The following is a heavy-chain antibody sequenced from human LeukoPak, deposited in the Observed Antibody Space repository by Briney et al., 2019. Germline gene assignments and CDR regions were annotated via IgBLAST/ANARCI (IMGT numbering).Heavy chain of an antibody. CDR2: ISWNSGNI. V-gene: IGHV3-9*01. Sequence: GGSLRLSCAASGFTFDDYAMHWVRQAPGKGLEWVSGISWNSGNIDYADSVKGRFTISRDNAKNSLYLQMNSLRAEDTAVYYCAREADDGVYYFDYWGQGTLVTVSS. CDR1: GFTFDDYA. J-gene: IGHJ4*02. CDR3: AREADDGVYYFDY. D-gene: IGHD5-24*01.